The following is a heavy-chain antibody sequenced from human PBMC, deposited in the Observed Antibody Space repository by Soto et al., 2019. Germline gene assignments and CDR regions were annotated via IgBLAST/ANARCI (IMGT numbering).Heavy chain of an antibody. Sequence: PGESLKISCKGSGYSFRNNWITWVRQMPGKGLEWMGRIDLSDSYKSYSPSFQGHASFSADTSINTAYLQWSSLRASDTAIYYCAASIFYYGMDVWGQGATVTVSS. V-gene: IGHV5-10-1*01. CDR1: GYSFRNNW. J-gene: IGHJ6*02. CDR2: IDLSDSYK. CDR3: AASIFYYGMDV.